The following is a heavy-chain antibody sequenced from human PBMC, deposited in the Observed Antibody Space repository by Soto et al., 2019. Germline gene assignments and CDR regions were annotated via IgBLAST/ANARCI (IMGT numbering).Heavy chain of an antibody. J-gene: IGHJ4*02. Sequence: PGGSLRLSCTASGFMSSSYTMNWVRQAPGKGLEWVSSVSFRGDIYYADSLEGRFTISRDDAKNSLYLQMNSLRAEDTAVYYCARGCSSASCYYYWGQGTLVTVSS. V-gene: IGHV3-21*01. D-gene: IGHD2-2*01. CDR2: VSFRGDI. CDR3: ARGCSSASCYYY. CDR1: GFMSSSYT.